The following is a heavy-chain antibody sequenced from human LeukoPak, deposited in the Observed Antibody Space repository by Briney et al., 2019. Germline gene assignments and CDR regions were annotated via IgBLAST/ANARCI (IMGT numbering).Heavy chain of an antibody. CDR1: GGSISSGGYY. D-gene: IGHD3-10*01. CDR3: ARDQLAMVRGAKYGMDV. V-gene: IGHV4-31*03. J-gene: IGHJ6*04. Sequence: PSQTLSLPCTVSGGSISSGGYYWSWIRQHPGKGLEWIGYIYYSGSTYYNPSLKSRVTISVDTSKNQFSLKLSSVTAADTAVYYCARDQLAMVRGAKYGMDVWGKGTTVTVSS. CDR2: IYYSGST.